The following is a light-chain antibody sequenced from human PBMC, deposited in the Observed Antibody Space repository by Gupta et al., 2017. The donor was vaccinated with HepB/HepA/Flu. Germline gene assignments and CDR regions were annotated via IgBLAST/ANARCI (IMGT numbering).Light chain of an antibody. CDR3: QQHSNWPPIT. CDR2: DAT. J-gene: IGKJ5*01. CDR1: QSVSSY. V-gene: IGKV3-11*01. Sequence: VLTPSPATLSLSPAQRATLSCSASQSVSSYLAWYQQKPGQAPRLLIYDATTRATGIPARFSGSGSGTDFTLTISSLEPEDFAVYYCQQHSNWPPITFGQGTRLEI.